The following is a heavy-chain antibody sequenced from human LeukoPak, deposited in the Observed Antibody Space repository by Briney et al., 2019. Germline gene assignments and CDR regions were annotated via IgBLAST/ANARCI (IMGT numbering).Heavy chain of an antibody. CDR3: AKVRPMRYYYDSSGYHFDY. CDR2: ISGSGGST. Sequence: PGGSLRLSCAASGFTFSSYAMSWVRQAPGKGLEWVSAISGSGGSTYYADSVKGRFTISGDNSKNTLYLQMNSLRAEDTAVYYCAKVRPMRYYYDSSGYHFDYWGQGTLVTVSS. V-gene: IGHV3-23*01. CDR1: GFTFSSYA. D-gene: IGHD3-22*01. J-gene: IGHJ4*02.